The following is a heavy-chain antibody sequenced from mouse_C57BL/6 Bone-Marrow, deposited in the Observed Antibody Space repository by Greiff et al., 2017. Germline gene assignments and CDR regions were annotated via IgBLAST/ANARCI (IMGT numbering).Heavy chain of an antibody. CDR1: GYTFTSYW. CDR3: ARDSLNYYGSRDWYFDV. V-gene: IGHV1-52*01. J-gene: IGHJ1*03. D-gene: IGHD1-1*01. Sequence: QVQLQQPGAELVRPGSSVKLSCKASGYTFTSYWLHWVKQRPIQGLEWIGNIDPSDSETHYNQKFKDKATFTVDKSSSTAYMQLISLTSEDSAVYYCARDSLNYYGSRDWYFDVWGTGTTVTVSS. CDR2: IDPSDSET.